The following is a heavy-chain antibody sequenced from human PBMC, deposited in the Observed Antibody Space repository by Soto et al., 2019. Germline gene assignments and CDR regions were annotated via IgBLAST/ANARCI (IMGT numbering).Heavy chain of an antibody. Sequence: QVQLQESGPGLVKPSETLSLTCSVSGGSITSYYWSWIRQPPGKGLEWIGFIYYSGSTNYNPSLKSRVSMSIDTSKYQISLELSSVTAADTAVYYCASRAYSHNWFDPWGQGTLVTVSS. CDR3: ASRAYSHNWFDP. CDR2: IYYSGST. D-gene: IGHD2-21*01. CDR1: GGSITSYY. J-gene: IGHJ5*02. V-gene: IGHV4-59*01.